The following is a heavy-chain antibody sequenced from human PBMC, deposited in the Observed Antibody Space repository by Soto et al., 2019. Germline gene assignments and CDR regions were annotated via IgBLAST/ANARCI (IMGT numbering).Heavy chain of an antibody. V-gene: IGHV3-7*03. D-gene: IGHD7-27*01. J-gene: IGHJ3*02. CDR3: ASGVTGEDAFDI. Sequence: GGSLRLSCAASGFTFSSYWMSWVRQAPGKGLEWVANIKHDGSEKYYVDSVKGRFTISRDNAKNSLYLQMNSLRAEDTAVYYCASGVTGEDAFDIWGQGTMVTVSS. CDR2: IKHDGSEK. CDR1: GFTFSSYW.